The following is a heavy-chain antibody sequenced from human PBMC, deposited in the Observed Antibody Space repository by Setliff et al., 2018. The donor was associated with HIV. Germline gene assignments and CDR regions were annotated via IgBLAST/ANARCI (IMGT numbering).Heavy chain of an antibody. D-gene: IGHD3-3*01. CDR2: MYYNGST. V-gene: IGHV4-31*03. CDR3: ARHLESKLLSY. Sequence: PSETLSLTCTVSGGSISSGDYYWSWIRQLPGKGLEWIGYMYYNGSTYSNPSLKSRVTVSQDTSKNQFSLKLSSVTAADTAVYYCARHLESKLLSYWGQGTLVTVSS. CDR1: GGSISSGDYY. J-gene: IGHJ4*02.